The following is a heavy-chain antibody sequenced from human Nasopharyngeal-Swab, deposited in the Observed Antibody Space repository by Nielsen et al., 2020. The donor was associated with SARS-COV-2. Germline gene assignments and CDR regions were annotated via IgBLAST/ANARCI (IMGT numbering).Heavy chain of an antibody. D-gene: IGHD1-7*01. Sequence: GGSLRLSCTASGFTFDDYAMHWVRQAPGKGLEWVSGISWNSGSTGYTDSVKGRFTIPRDNAKNSLYLQMNSLRAEDTALYYCAKDIKRNWNYGSFDYWGQGTLVTVSS. CDR2: ISWNSGST. CDR1: GFTFDDYA. V-gene: IGHV3-9*01. CDR3: AKDIKRNWNYGSFDY. J-gene: IGHJ4*02.